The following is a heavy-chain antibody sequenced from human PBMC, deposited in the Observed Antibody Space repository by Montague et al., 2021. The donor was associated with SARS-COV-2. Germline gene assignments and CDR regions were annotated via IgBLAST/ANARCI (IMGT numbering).Heavy chain of an antibody. CDR3: ARGRGIQLWFNYYYYMDV. Sequence: SETLSLTCAVYGGSFSGYYWSWIRQPPGKGLEWIGEINHSGSTNYNPSLKSRVTISVDTSKNQFSLKLSSVTAADTAVCYCARGRGIQLWFNYYYYMDVWGKGTTVTVSS. CDR1: GGSFSGYY. D-gene: IGHD5-18*01. J-gene: IGHJ6*03. V-gene: IGHV4-34*01. CDR2: INHSGST.